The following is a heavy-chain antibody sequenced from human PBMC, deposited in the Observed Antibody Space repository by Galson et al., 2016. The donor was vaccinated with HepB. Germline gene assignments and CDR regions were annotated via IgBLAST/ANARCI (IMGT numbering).Heavy chain of an antibody. CDR1: GFTFSNYA. Sequence: SLRLSCAASGFTFSNYAMSWVRQAPGKGLEWVSGISESGGTTYDTDSLKGRFTISRDNSRNMLFLQMTSMRAEDTAVYYCAKDRYDSSGASYDYWGQGTLVTVSS. V-gene: IGHV3-23*01. J-gene: IGHJ4*02. D-gene: IGHD3-22*01. CDR3: AKDRYDSSGASYDY. CDR2: ISESGGTT.